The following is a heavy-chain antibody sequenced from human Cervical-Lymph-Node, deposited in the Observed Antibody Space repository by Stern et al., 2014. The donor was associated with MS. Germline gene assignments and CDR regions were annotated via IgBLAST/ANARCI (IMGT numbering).Heavy chain of an antibody. CDR1: GGSISSYY. CDR2: IYYSGST. CDR3: ARHRSQSSWFDY. J-gene: IGHJ4*02. V-gene: IGHV4-59*08. Sequence: VQLVESGPGLVKPSETLSLTCTVSGGSISSYYWSWIRQPPGKGLEWIGYIYYSGSTNYTPPLKGRVTISVAPSKTHFPLKLSSVTAADTAVYYCARHRSQSSWFDYWGQGTLVTVSS. D-gene: IGHD6-13*01.